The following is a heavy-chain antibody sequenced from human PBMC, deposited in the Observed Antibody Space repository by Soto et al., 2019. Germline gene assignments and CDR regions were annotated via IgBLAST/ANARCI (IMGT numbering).Heavy chain of an antibody. CDR3: AKGLWTVGHCSGGSCYDGMDV. D-gene: IGHD2-15*01. Sequence: QVQLVQSGAEVKKPGASVKVSCEASGYTFTGFHLHWVRQAPGQGLEWMGWINPKSGDTNYAQKCLGRVTMTRDTYISTGYMELSGLNSDYTALYYCAKGLWTVGHCSGGSCYDGMDVWGQGTTVSVSS. V-gene: IGHV1-2*02. CDR1: GYTFTGFH. CDR2: INPKSGDT. J-gene: IGHJ6*01.